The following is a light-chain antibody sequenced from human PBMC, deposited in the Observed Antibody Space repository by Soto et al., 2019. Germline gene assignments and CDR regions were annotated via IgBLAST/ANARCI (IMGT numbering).Light chain of an antibody. Sequence: EIVLTQSPATLSLSPGERASLSCRASQSVSNSYLAWYQQKPGQAPRLLIFCASNRATDIPDRFSGSGSGTDFTLTITRLEPEDFAVYYCQQYDTSPRGFGQGTKLEIK. CDR3: QQYDTSPRG. CDR1: QSVSNSY. J-gene: IGKJ2*03. CDR2: CAS. V-gene: IGKV3-20*01.